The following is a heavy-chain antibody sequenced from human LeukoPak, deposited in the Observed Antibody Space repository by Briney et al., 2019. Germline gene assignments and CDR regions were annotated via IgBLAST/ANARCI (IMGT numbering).Heavy chain of an antibody. CDR2: ISYDGIYK. Sequence: GGSLRLSCAASGFTFSSYGMHWVRQAPGKGLEWVAYISYDGIYKNYTDSVKGRFTIARDNSKTTLYLQMISLRPEDTAVYYCAKDRSTGWYAGFDFWGQGTLVTVSS. CDR3: AKDRSTGWYAGFDF. J-gene: IGHJ5*01. V-gene: IGHV3-30*18. D-gene: IGHD6-19*01. CDR1: GFTFSSYG.